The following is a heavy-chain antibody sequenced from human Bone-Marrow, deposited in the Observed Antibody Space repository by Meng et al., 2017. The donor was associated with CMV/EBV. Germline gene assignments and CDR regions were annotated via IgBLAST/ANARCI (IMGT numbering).Heavy chain of an antibody. J-gene: IGHJ6*02. D-gene: IGHD2/OR15-2a*01. Sequence: GESLKISCVASGFSFSRYWMTWVRQAPGKGLEWVANIKEDGGEKYYVDSVKGRFTISRDNAKNSVYLQMNSLRAEDTAVYYCARDFSRMDVWGQGTTVTVSS. CDR3: ARDFSRMDV. CDR1: GFSFSRYW. V-gene: IGHV3-7*01. CDR2: IKEDGGEK.